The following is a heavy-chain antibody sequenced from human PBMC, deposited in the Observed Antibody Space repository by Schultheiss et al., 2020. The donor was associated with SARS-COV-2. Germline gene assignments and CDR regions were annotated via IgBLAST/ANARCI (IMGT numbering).Heavy chain of an antibody. CDR3: ARRAVAGTLYYYYGMDV. Sequence: SQTLSLTCAISGDSVSSNSAAWNWIRQSPSRGLEWLGRTYYRSKWYNDYAVSVKSRITINPDTSKNQFSLQLNSVTPEDTAVYYCARRAVAGTLYYYYGMDVWGQGTTVTVSS. J-gene: IGHJ6*02. D-gene: IGHD6-19*01. CDR2: TYYRSKWYN. V-gene: IGHV6-1*01. CDR1: GDSVSSNSAA.